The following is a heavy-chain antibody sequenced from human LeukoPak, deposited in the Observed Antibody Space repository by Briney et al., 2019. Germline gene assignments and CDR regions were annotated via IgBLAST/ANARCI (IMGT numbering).Heavy chain of an antibody. Sequence: GASVKVSCKASGYTLTSYYMHWVRQALGQGLEWMGIINPSGGRTSYAQEFRGRVTMTWDMSTSTLYMELSSLRSEDTAMYYCARDRAIAMIVTPEKVFDYWGQGTLVTVSS. D-gene: IGHD3-22*01. V-gene: IGHV1-46*01. CDR3: ARDRAIAMIVTPEKVFDY. J-gene: IGHJ4*02. CDR2: INPSGGRT. CDR1: GYTLTSYY.